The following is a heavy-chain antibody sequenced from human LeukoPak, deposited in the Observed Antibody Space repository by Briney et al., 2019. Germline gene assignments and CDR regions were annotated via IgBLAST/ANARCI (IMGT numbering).Heavy chain of an antibody. CDR1: GYRFTSYW. CDR3: ARQWHCSGGSCHFDY. CDR2: IYPGDSDT. Sequence: GESLQISCKGSGYRFTSYWIGWVRQMPGKGLEWMGIIYPGDSDTRYSPSFQGQVTISADKSISTAYLQWSSLKASDTAMYYCARQWHCSGGSCHFDYWGQGTLVTVSS. J-gene: IGHJ4*02. V-gene: IGHV5-51*01. D-gene: IGHD2-15*01.